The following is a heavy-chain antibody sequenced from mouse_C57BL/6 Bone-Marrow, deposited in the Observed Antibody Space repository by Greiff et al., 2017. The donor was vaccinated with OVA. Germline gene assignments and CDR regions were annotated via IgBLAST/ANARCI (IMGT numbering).Heavy chain of an antibody. CDR1: GYTFTDYE. CDR3: TRGGYYSNSGFAY. J-gene: IGHJ3*01. CDR2: IDPETGGT. Sequence: QVQLQPSGAELVRPGASVTLSCKASGYTFTDYEMHWVKQTPVHGLEWIGAIDPETGGTAYNQKFKGKAILTADKSSSTAYMELRSLTSEDSAVYYCTRGGYYSNSGFAYWGQGTLVTVSA. V-gene: IGHV1-15*01. D-gene: IGHD2-5*01.